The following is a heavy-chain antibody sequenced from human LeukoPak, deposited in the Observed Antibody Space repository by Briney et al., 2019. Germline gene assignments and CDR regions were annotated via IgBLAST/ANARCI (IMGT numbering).Heavy chain of an antibody. CDR1: GFTFSSYG. CDR3: ARDGEYSYGYGFDY. CDR2: IYSGDRT. V-gene: IGHV3-66*01. J-gene: IGHJ4*02. Sequence: GGSLRLSCAASGFTFSSYGMSWVRQAPGKGLEWVSVIYSGDRTYYADSVKGRFTISRDTSKNTVYLQMNSLRPEETAVYYCARDGEYSYGYGFDYWGQGTLVTVSS. D-gene: IGHD5-18*01.